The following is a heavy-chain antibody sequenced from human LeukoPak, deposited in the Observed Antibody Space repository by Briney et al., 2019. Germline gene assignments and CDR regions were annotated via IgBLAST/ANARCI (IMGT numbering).Heavy chain of an antibody. V-gene: IGHV3-7*01. Sequence: PGGPLRPSCAASGFTFSSYWMSWVRQAPGKGLEWVANIKQDGSEKYYEDSVKGRFTISRDNAKNSLYLQMNSLRAEDPAVYYCARVEMYYDFWSGYSTPGFDPWGQGTLVTVSS. CDR1: GFTFSSYW. CDR3: ARVEMYYDFWSGYSTPGFDP. D-gene: IGHD3-3*01. J-gene: IGHJ5*02. CDR2: IKQDGSEK.